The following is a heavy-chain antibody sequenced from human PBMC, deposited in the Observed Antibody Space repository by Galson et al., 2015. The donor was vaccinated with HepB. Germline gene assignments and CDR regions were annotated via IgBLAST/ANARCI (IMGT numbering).Heavy chain of an antibody. Sequence: SLRLSCAAFGFAFSDSYMTWIRQAPGKGLEWLSYITSSGTYTYYADSVEGRFTISRDNANNSLYLQMNSLRAEDTAVYYCATIVTRGSSYFDYWGQGTLVTVSS. CDR1: GFAFSDSY. J-gene: IGHJ4*02. D-gene: IGHD2-15*01. CDR2: ITSSGTYT. V-gene: IGHV3-11*06. CDR3: ATIVTRGSSYFDY.